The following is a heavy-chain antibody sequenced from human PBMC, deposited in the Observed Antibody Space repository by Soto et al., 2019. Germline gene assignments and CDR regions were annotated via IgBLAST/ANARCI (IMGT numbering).Heavy chain of an antibody. CDR2: ISYDGSNK. CDR1: GFTFSSYA. Sequence: GGSLRLSCAASGFTFSSYAMHWVRQAPGKGLEWVAVISYDGSNKYYADSVKGRLTISRDNSKNTLYLQMNSLRAEDTAVYYCARDNGYSGYLSHWGQGTLVTVSS. CDR3: ARDNGYSGYLSH. J-gene: IGHJ4*02. V-gene: IGHV3-30-3*01. D-gene: IGHD5-12*01.